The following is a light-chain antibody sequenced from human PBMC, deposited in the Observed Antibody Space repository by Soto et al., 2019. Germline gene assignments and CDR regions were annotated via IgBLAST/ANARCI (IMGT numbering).Light chain of an antibody. CDR1: SSDVGSYNL. CDR3: CSYAGSLVV. CDR2: EVS. Sequence: QSALTQPASVSGSPGQSITISCTGTSSDVGSYNLVSWYQQHPGKAPKLMIYEVSKRPSGVSNRFSGSKSGNTAFLTSAGLPAEDEADYYCCSYAGSLVVFGGGTTLTVL. V-gene: IGLV2-23*02. J-gene: IGLJ2*01.